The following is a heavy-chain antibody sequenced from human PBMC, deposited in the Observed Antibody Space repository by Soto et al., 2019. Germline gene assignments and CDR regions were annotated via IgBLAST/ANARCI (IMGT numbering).Heavy chain of an antibody. V-gene: IGHV4-59*08. CDR3: ARQGPAAYSSSWYYFDY. CDR2: ISYSGST. J-gene: IGHJ4*02. Sequence: PSETLSLTCTVSGDSISSDYWSWIRQPPGKGLEWIGCISYSGSTNYNPSLKSRVTISLDTSKNQFSLKLSSVTAADTAVYYCARQGPAAYSSSWYYFDYWGQGTLVTVSS. D-gene: IGHD6-13*01. CDR1: GDSISSDY.